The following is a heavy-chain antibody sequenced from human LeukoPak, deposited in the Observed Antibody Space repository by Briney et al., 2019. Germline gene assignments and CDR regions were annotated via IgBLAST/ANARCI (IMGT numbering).Heavy chain of an antibody. D-gene: IGHD6-6*01. CDR1: GFTFSSYG. CDR3: AKDRSSFAPYYFDY. CDR2: ISYDGSNK. Sequence: QPGRSLRLSCAASGFTFSSYGMHWVRQAPGKGLEWVAVISYDGSNKYYADSVKGRFTISRDNSKNTLYLQMNSLRAEDTAVYYCAKDRSSFAPYYFDYWGQGNLVTVSS. V-gene: IGHV3-30*18. J-gene: IGHJ4*02.